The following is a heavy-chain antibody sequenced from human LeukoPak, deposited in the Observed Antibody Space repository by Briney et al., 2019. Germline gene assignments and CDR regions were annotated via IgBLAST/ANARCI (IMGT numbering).Heavy chain of an antibody. CDR1: GFTFSDHY. J-gene: IGHJ6*03. D-gene: IGHD3-10*01. Sequence: GGSLRLSCAVSGFTFSDHYVDWVRQAPGKGLVWVSRINSDGSSTRYADSVKGRFTISRDNAKNTLYLQMNSLRAEDTAVYYCARGVFSDYYGSGSYGIYYYYYMDVWGKGTTVTVSS. CDR2: INSDGSST. CDR3: ARGVFSDYYGSGSYGIYYYYYMDV. V-gene: IGHV3-74*01.